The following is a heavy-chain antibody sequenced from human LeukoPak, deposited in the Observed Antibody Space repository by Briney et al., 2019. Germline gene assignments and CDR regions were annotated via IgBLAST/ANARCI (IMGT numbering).Heavy chain of an antibody. V-gene: IGHV4-39*07. CDR2: IYYSGST. Sequence: SETLSLTCTVSGGSISSSSYYWGWIRQPPGKGLEWIGSIYYSGSTYYNPSLKSRVTISVDTSKNQFSLKLSSVTAADTAVYYCAREEDDSSGYYRHWGQGILVTVSS. D-gene: IGHD3-22*01. CDR3: AREEDDSSGYYRH. J-gene: IGHJ4*02. CDR1: GGSISSSSYY.